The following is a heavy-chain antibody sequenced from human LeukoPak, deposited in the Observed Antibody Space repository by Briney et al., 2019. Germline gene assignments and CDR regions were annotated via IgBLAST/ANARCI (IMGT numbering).Heavy chain of an antibody. Sequence: PGGSLRLSCAASGFTFSSYAMSWVRQAPGKGLEWVAFIRYDGSNKYYADSVKGRFTISRDNSKNTLYLQMNSLRAEDTAVYYCARPRKLVLQYYFDYWGQGTLVTVSS. CDR2: IRYDGSNK. V-gene: IGHV3-30*02. CDR1: GFTFSSYA. CDR3: ARPRKLVLQYYFDY. J-gene: IGHJ4*02. D-gene: IGHD6-13*01.